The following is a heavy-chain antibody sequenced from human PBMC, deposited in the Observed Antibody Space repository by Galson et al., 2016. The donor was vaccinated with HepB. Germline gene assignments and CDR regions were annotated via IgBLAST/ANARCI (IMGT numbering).Heavy chain of an antibody. V-gene: IGHV3-30-3*02. J-gene: IGHJ2*01. CDR2: ISSGGST. CDR3: AKSGGDGYNHWYFDL. Sequence: SLRLSCAASGFTFRSYTMHWVRQASGKGLEWVAVISSGGSTYYADSVRGRFTISRDNSKNTLYLQMNSLRAEDTAVYYCAKSGGDGYNHWYFDLWGRGALVTVSS. CDR1: GFTFRSYT. D-gene: IGHD5-24*01.